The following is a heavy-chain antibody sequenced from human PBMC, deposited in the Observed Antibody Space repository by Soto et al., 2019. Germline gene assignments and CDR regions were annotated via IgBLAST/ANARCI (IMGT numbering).Heavy chain of an antibody. V-gene: IGHV1-18*01. CDR3: ARIGVSSGHESPDFDS. CDR1: GYTFNFYG. Sequence: ASVKVSCKASGYTFNFYGITWVRQAPGQGLEWMGWISGFNGNTNYAADLQGRVTMTTDTSTSTAYMELRGLRSDDTAVYYCARIGVSSGHESPDFDSWGQGTLVTSPQ. CDR2: ISGFNGNT. D-gene: IGHD3-16*01. J-gene: IGHJ4*02.